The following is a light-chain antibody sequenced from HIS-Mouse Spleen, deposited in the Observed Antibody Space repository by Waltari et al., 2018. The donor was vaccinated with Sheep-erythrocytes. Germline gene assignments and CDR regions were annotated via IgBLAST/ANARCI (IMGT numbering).Light chain of an antibody. CDR3: YSTDSSGNHSNLV. CDR1: SSDVGGYNY. CDR2: DVS. V-gene: IGLV2-11*01. J-gene: IGLJ3*02. Sequence: QSALTQPRPVSGSPGQSVTISCTGTSSDVGGYNYVSWYQQHPGKAPKLMIYDVSKRPSGVPDRFSGSSSGTMATLTISGAQVEDEADYYCYSTDSSGNHSNLVFGGGTKLTVL.